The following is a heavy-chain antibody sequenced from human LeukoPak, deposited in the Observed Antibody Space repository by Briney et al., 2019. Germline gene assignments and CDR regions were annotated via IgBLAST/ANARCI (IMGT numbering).Heavy chain of an antibody. D-gene: IGHD2-21*02. J-gene: IGHJ4*02. CDR3: VREGNELLSKNFDY. CDR1: GFTFTAYY. Sequence: ASVKVSRRASGFTFTAYYIHWVRQAPGQGLEWMGYINPHSGVTSSPQNFQGRVTMTTDTSISAAYMELSSLISDDTAMYYCVREGNELLSKNFDYWGPGTLVTVSS. V-gene: IGHV1-2*02. CDR2: INPHSGVT.